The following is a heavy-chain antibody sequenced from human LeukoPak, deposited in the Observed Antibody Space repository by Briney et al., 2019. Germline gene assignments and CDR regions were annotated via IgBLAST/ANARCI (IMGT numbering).Heavy chain of an antibody. J-gene: IGHJ2*01. CDR3: ARAPYYYNRSGPQSRYFDL. D-gene: IGHD3-22*01. CDR2: VSYDGGNK. CDR1: GFTFSSYA. V-gene: IGHV3-30-3*01. Sequence: GGSLRLSCAASGFTFSSYAMHWVRQAPGKGLEWVAVVSYDGGNKYYADSVRGQFTISRDNSKNTLYLQMNSLTSEDTAMYYCARAPYYYNRSGPQSRYFDLWGRGTLVTVSS.